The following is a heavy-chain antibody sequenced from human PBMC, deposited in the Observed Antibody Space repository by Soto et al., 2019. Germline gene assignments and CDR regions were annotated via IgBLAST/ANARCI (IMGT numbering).Heavy chain of an antibody. D-gene: IGHD4-17*01. Sequence: ASVKVSCKASGYTFTSYAVHWVRQAPGQRLEWMGWINAGNGNTKYSQKFQGRVTITRDTSASTAYMELSSLRSEDTAVYYCARTPHHGEYAGNAFDIWGQGTMVTVSS. CDR2: INAGNGNT. J-gene: IGHJ3*02. CDR3: ARTPHHGEYAGNAFDI. V-gene: IGHV1-3*01. CDR1: GYTFTSYA.